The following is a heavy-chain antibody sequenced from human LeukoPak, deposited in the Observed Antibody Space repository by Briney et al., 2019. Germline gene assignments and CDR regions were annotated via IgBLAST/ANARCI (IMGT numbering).Heavy chain of an antibody. CDR1: GYTFTSYG. V-gene: IGHV1-69*13. Sequence: ASVKVSCKASGYTFTSYGISWVRQAPGQGLEWMGGIIPIFGKANYAQKFQGRVTITADESTSTAYMELSSLRSEDTAVYYCARDYGTTGTEWFDPWGQGTLVTVSS. J-gene: IGHJ5*02. CDR2: IIPIFGKA. CDR3: ARDYGTTGTEWFDP. D-gene: IGHD1-1*01.